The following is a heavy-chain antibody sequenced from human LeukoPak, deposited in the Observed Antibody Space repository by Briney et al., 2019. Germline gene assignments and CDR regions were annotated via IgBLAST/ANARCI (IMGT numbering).Heavy chain of an antibody. D-gene: IGHD4-17*01. J-gene: IGHJ4*02. CDR1: GFTFSSYG. V-gene: IGHV3-30*18. CDR3: AKDQGTVTTYY. CDR2: ISYDGSNK. Sequence: PGGSLRLSCAASGFTFSSYGMHWVRQAPGKGLEWVAVISYDGSNKYYADSVKGRFTISRDNSKNTLYLQMNSLRAEDTAVYYCAKDQGTVTTYYWGQGTLVTVSS.